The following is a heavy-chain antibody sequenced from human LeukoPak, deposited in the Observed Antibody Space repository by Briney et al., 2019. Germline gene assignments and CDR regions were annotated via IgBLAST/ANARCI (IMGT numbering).Heavy chain of an antibody. CDR1: GFTFSSYW. CDR3: VRDRGGASVDY. Sequence: GGSLRLSCAASGFTFSSYWISWVRQAPGKGREWVANIKHDGSEENSVDSVKGRFTISRDNAKTSLYLQMNRLRAEHTAVYYYVRDRGGASVDYWGQGTQVTVSS. J-gene: IGHJ4*02. V-gene: IGHV3-7*01. CDR2: IKHDGSEE. D-gene: IGHD3-16*01.